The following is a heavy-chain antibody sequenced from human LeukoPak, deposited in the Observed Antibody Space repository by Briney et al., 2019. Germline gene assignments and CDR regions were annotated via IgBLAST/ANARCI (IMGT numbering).Heavy chain of an antibody. CDR1: GITFGNNW. CDR3: ARDVPHNWFGT. J-gene: IGHJ5*02. V-gene: IGHV3-74*01. Sequence: GGSLRLSCAASGITFGNNWMHWVRQGPGKGLVWISRINSDGGRAIYADSVKGRFTVSRDNAKNTLYLQMNSLRAEDTAVYYCARDVPHNWFGTWGQGTLVTVSS. CDR2: INSDGGRA.